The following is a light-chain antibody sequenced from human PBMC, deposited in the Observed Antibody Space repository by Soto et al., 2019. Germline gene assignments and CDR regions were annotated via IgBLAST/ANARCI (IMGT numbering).Light chain of an antibody. CDR3: MQGTHSWT. J-gene: IGKJ1*01. Sequence: DVVMTQSPLSLPVTLGQPASISCRSSQSLVYSDGNTYLNWFQQRPGQSPRRLIYKVSNRDSGVPDRFSGSGLGTDFTLKISRVEAEDVGVYYCMQGTHSWTFGQGTKVEIK. CDR1: QSLVYSDGNTY. V-gene: IGKV2-30*01. CDR2: KVS.